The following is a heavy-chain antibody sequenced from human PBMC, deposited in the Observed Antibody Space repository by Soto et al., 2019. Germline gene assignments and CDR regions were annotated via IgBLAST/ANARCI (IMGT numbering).Heavy chain of an antibody. V-gene: IGHV3-30*18. J-gene: IGHJ4*02. CDR2: ISYDGSHK. Sequence: QVQLVESGGGVVQPGRSLRLSCTASGFTFNTYGMHWVRQAPGKGLEWVAIISYDGSHKYYADSVKGRFTISRDNSENTLYLEMSRLRPEDTALYFCAKERIVVVVAGLDSWGQGTLVTVSS. CDR1: GFTFNTYG. CDR3: AKERIVVVVAGLDS. D-gene: IGHD2-15*01.